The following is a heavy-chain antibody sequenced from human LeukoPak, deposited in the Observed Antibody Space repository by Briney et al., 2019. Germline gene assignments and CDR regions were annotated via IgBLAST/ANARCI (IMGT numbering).Heavy chain of an antibody. CDR2: INHSGST. J-gene: IGHJ4*02. V-gene: IGHV4-34*01. Sequence: SETLSLTCAVYGGSFSGYYWSWIRQPPGKGLEWIGEINHSGSTNYNPSLKSRVTISVDTSKNQFSLKLSSVTAADTAVYYCARSSVPNKNQHSSGPYYFDYWGQGTLVTVSS. D-gene: IGHD6-19*01. CDR1: GGSFSGYY. CDR3: ARSSVPNKNQHSSGPYYFDY.